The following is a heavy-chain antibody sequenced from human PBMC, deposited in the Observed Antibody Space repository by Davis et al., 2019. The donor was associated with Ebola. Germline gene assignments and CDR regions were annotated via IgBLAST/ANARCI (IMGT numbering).Heavy chain of an antibody. Sequence: GESLKISCAASGFTFSSYWMSWVRQAPGKGLEWVANIKQDGSEKYYVDSVKGRFTISRDNAKNSLYLQMNSLRAEDTAVYYCTTYSSRGSWYWGQGTLVTVSS. D-gene: IGHD6-13*01. CDR2: IKQDGSEK. CDR1: GFTFSSYW. V-gene: IGHV3-7*03. CDR3: TTYSSRGSWY. J-gene: IGHJ4*02.